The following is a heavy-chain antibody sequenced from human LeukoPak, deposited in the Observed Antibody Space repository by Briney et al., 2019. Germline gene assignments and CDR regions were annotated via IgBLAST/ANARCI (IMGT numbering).Heavy chain of an antibody. V-gene: IGHV3-30*04. Sequence: PGGSLRLSCVASGFTFSSYAMHWVRQAPGKGLQWVAVISYAGNNKYYADSVKGRFTLSRDNSKNTLYLQMNSLRAEDTAVYYCEAKYCSGECFDYWGQGTLVTVSS. CDR2: ISYAGNNK. CDR1: GFTFSSYA. D-gene: IGHD2-15*01. J-gene: IGHJ4*02. CDR3: EAKYCSGECFDY.